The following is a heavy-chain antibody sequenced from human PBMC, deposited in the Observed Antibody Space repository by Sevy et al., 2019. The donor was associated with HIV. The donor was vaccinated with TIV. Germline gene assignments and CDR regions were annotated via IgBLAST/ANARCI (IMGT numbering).Heavy chain of an antibody. V-gene: IGHV3-23*01. J-gene: IGHJ6*03. D-gene: IGHD6-19*01. CDR3: ATGYEGIAVAGTDV. CDR2: ISGSGGST. CDR1: GFTFSSYA. Sequence: GGSLRLSCAASGFTFSSYAMSWVRHAPGKGLEWVSAISGSGGSTYYADSVKGQFTISRDNSKNTLYLQMNSLRAEDTAVYYCATGYEGIAVAGTDVWGKGTTVTVSS.